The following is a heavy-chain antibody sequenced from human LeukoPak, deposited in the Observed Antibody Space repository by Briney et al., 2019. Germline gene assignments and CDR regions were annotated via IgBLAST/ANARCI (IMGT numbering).Heavy chain of an antibody. CDR1: GGSFIGNY. J-gene: IGHJ6*02. CDR3: ATAPSLLSYYYGMDV. Sequence: SETLSITCAVYGGSFIGNYWSWIRKPPGKALEWIGEINHSGSTNYNPSLKSRVTISVDTSKNQFSLKLSSVTAADTAVYYCATAPSLLSYYYGMDVWGQGPTVTVSS. V-gene: IGHV4-34*01. CDR2: INHSGST.